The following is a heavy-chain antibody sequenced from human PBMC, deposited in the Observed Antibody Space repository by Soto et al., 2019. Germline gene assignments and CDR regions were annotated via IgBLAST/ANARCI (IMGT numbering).Heavy chain of an antibody. J-gene: IGHJ2*01. Sequence: EVQLVESGGGLVQPGGSLRLFCAGSGFTFRSPEMHWVRQGTGKGLEWVSSIGTGGETYYPGSVKGRFTISRENAKNSLYLQMNSLRSGDTAVYYCARWGGNDNWYFDLWGRGTLVTVSS. D-gene: IGHD1-1*01. V-gene: IGHV3-13*01. CDR3: ARWGGNDNWYFDL. CDR2: IGTGGET. CDR1: GFTFRSPE.